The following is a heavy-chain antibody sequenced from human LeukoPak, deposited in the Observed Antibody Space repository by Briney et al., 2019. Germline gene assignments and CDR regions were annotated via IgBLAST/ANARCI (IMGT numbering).Heavy chain of an antibody. CDR2: ISHSSYI. Sequence: PGGSLRLSCAASGFTFNNYDMNWVRQAPGKGLEWVSSISHSSYIYYADSVKGRSTISRDNAKNSLYLQMNSLRAEDTAVYYCARANPPRWFDPWGQGTLVTVSS. J-gene: IGHJ5*02. CDR1: GFTFNNYD. V-gene: IGHV3-69-1*01. CDR3: ARANPPRWFDP.